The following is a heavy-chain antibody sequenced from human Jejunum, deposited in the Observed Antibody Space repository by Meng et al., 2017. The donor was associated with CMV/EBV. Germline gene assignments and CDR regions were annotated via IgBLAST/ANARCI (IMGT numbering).Heavy chain of an antibody. V-gene: IGHV1-69*02. CDR3: ARYTGHLDP. CDR1: GGTFSSYT. CDR2: INPILGIA. J-gene: IGHJ5*02. Sequence: QVQLVQSGSEVKKPGSSVKVSCKASGGTFSSYTISWVRQAPGQGLEWMGRINPILGIANYAQKFQGRVTITADKSTSTAYMELSSLRSEDTAVYYCARYTGHLDPWGQGTLGTVSS. D-gene: IGHD2-2*02.